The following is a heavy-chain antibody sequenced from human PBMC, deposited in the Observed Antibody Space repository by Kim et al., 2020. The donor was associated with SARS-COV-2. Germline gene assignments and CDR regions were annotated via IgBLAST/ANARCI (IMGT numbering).Heavy chain of an antibody. CDR3: ARGLIAAAGINWFDP. D-gene: IGHD6-13*01. J-gene: IGHJ5*02. Sequence: PSLKSRVTMSVDTSKNQFSLKLSSVTAADTAVYYCARGLIAAAGINWFDPWGQGTLVTVSS. V-gene: IGHV4-4*07.